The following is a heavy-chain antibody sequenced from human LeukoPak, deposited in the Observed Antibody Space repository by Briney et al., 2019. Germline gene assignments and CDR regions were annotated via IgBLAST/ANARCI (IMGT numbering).Heavy chain of an antibody. CDR3: ARRKLYGSGSYRRDYFDY. D-gene: IGHD3-10*01. V-gene: IGHV4-34*01. J-gene: IGHJ4*02. Sequence: SETLSLTCAVYGGSFSGYYWSWIRQPPGKGLEWIGEINHSGSTNYNPSLKSRVTISVDTSKNQFSLKLSSVTAADTAVYYCARRKLYGSGSYRRDYFDYWGQGTLVTASS. CDR2: INHSGST. CDR1: GGSFSGYY.